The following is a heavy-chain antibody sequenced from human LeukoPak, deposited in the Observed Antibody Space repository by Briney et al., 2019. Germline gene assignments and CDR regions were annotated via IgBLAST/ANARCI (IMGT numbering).Heavy chain of an antibody. CDR2: ISGDGGST. J-gene: IGHJ3*02. D-gene: IGHD3-22*01. V-gene: IGHV3-43*02. CDR1: GFTFDDYA. Sequence: GGSLRPSCAASGFTFDDYAMHWVRQAPGKGLEWVSLISGDGGSTYYADSVKGRFTISRDNSKNSLYLQMNSLRTEDTALYYCAKDHYDSSGYYKDAFDIWGQGTMVTVSS. CDR3: AKDHYDSSGYYKDAFDI.